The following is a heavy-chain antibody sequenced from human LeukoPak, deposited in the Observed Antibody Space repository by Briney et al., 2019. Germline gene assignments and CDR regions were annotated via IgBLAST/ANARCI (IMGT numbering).Heavy chain of an antibody. J-gene: IGHJ6*03. CDR1: GFTFSSYW. CDR2: INTDGSTT. Sequence: GSLRLSCAASGFTFSSYWMHWVRQAPGKGLVWVSRINTDGSTTNYADSAKGRFTISRDNAKNTLYLQVNSLRAEDTAVYYCARGPSWAYYYYYMDVWGKGTTVTVSS. CDR3: ARGPSWAYYYYYMDV. D-gene: IGHD6-6*01. V-gene: IGHV3-74*01.